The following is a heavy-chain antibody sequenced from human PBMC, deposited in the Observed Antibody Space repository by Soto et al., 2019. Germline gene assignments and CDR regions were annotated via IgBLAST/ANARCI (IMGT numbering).Heavy chain of an antibody. J-gene: IGHJ6*02. CDR1: GFTFSNAW. CDR3: TATDSYGTYYYYGMDV. D-gene: IGHD5-18*01. Sequence: EVQLVESGGGLVKPGGSLRLSCAASGFTFSNAWMNWVRQAPGKGLEWVGRIKSKTDGGTTDYAAPVKRRFTISRDDSQPTLYLQINSLKNYHTAVYYCTATDSYGTYYYYGMDVWGQGTTVTVSS. V-gene: IGHV3-15*07. CDR2: IKSKTDGGTT.